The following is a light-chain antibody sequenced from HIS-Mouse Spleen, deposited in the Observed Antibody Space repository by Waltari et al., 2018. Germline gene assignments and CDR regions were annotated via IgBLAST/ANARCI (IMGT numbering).Light chain of an antibody. CDR1: ALPKKY. CDR2: EDS. V-gene: IGLV3-10*01. Sequence: SYELTQPPSVSVSPGQTARITCSGDALPKKYAVLVLHEDSKRPSGIPERFSGSSSGTMATLTISGAQVEDEADYYCYSTDSSGNHRVFGGGTKLTVL. J-gene: IGLJ2*01. CDR3: YSTDSSGNHRV.